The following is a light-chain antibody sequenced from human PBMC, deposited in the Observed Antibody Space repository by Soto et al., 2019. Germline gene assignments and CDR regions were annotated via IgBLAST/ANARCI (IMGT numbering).Light chain of an antibody. J-gene: IGKJ2*01. CDR2: AAS. V-gene: IGKV1-12*01. CDR3: QQASSCPHT. Sequence: DIQMTQSPSSVSVPVGDRVTISCRASQSINKWLAWYQQKPGKAPKLLISAASTLQSGVPSRFSGSGSGTEFTLTIRSLQPDDIATYYCQQASSCPHTFGQGTKLEIK. CDR1: QSINKW.